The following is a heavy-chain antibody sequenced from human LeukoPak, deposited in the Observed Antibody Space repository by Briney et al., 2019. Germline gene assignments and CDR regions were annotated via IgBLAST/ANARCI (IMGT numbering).Heavy chain of an antibody. V-gene: IGHV4-34*01. D-gene: IGHD6-6*01. CDR1: GGSFSGYY. J-gene: IGHJ4*02. Sequence: SETLSLTCAVYGGSFSGYYWCWIRQTPGKGLEWIGEINHSGITNYNPSLKSRVTISVDTSKNQFSLKLSSVTAADTAVYYCARGRKQAAQYYFDYWGQGTLVTVSS. CDR2: INHSGIT. CDR3: ARGRKQAAQYYFDY.